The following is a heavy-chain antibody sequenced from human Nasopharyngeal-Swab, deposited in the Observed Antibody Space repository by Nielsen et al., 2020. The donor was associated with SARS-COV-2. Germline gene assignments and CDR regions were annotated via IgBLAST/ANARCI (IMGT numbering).Heavy chain of an antibody. J-gene: IGHJ4*02. CDR3: ARDDRAGTTGLLVQHYFDY. V-gene: IGHV4-39*07. Sequence: WIRQPPGKGLEWIGIISYIGSTYYNPSLKSRVTISVDTSKNQFSLKLSSVTAADTAVYYCARDDRAGTTGLLVQHYFDYWGQGTLVTVSS. D-gene: IGHD2-15*01. CDR2: ISYIGST.